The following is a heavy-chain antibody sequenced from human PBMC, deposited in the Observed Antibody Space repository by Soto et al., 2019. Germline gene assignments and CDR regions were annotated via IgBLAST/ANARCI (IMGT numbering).Heavy chain of an antibody. CDR1: GGSFSGYY. Sequence: QVQLQQWGAGLLKPSETLSLTCAVYGGSFSGYYWSWIRQPPGKGLEWIGEINHSGSTNYNPSLKRRVTISVETSKNQFSLKLSSVTAADTAVYYCARGGAVAGSPRACDYWGQGTLVTVSS. D-gene: IGHD6-19*01. J-gene: IGHJ4*02. V-gene: IGHV4-34*01. CDR3: ARGGAVAGSPRACDY. CDR2: INHSGST.